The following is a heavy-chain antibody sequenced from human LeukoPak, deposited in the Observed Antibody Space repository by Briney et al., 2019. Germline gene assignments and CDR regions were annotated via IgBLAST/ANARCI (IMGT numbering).Heavy chain of an antibody. Sequence: GRSLRLSCAASGFTFDDYAMHWVRHAPGKGLEWVSGISWNSGSIGYADSVKGRFTISRDNAKNSLYLQMNSLRAEDTALYYCAKGRIYYDFWSGYLSWGQGTLVTVSS. J-gene: IGHJ4*02. CDR3: AKGRIYYDFWSGYLS. D-gene: IGHD3-3*01. V-gene: IGHV3-9*01. CDR1: GFTFDDYA. CDR2: ISWNSGSI.